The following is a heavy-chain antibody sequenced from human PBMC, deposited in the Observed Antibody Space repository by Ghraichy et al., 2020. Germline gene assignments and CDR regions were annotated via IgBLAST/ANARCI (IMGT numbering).Heavy chain of an antibody. CDR3: ARGHTYSGSRDY. CDR2: ISDSGSA. V-gene: IGHV4-59*01. Sequence: SETLSLTCAVSGGSISGYYWNWIRQPPGKGLEWIGFISDSGSAYYKSSLKSRVTISLDTSSKSFSLKMKSVTAADTAVYYCARGHTYSGSRDYWGQGTLVTGSS. D-gene: IGHD5-12*01. CDR1: GGSISGYY. J-gene: IGHJ4*02.